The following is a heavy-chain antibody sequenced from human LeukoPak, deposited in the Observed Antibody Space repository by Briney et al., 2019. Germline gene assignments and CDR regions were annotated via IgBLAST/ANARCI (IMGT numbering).Heavy chain of an antibody. V-gene: IGHV4-59*03. CDR3: ARGPFFPGYTSRLYYFGY. D-gene: IGHD6-13*01. CDR1: SGSIRTFY. J-gene: IGHJ4*02. CDR2: VSETGTT. Sequence: SETLSLTCTVSSGSIRTFYWSWIRQPPGKGPEWIGFVSETGTTNYNPSLNSRVSISIDVSKKQFSLTLNSVRVADSAVYICARGPFFPGYTSRLYYFGYWGPGTLVTVSS.